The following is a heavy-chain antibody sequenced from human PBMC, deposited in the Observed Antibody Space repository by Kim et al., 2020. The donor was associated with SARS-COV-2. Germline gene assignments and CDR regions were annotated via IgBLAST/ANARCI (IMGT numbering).Heavy chain of an antibody. CDR1: GYTFTSYG. Sequence: ASVKVSCKASGYTFTSYGLHWVRQAPGQRLEWMGWINAGNGNTKYSQKFQGRVTITRDTSASTAYMELSSLRSEHTAVYYCATDKTPLAYCGGDCKTPLDYWGQGTLVTVSS. CDR2: INAGNGNT. J-gene: IGHJ4*02. V-gene: IGHV1-3*01. CDR3: ATDKTPLAYCGGDCKTPLDY. D-gene: IGHD2-21*01.